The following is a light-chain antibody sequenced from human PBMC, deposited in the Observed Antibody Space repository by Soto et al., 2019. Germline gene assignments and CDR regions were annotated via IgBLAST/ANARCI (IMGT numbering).Light chain of an antibody. CDR3: QQYGSSPRT. CDR2: GIS. V-gene: IGKV3-20*01. Sequence: EIVLTQSPGTLSLSPGERATLSCRASQSVRTTYLAWYQQRPGQAPRLLMYGISSRATGIPDGFSGRGSGTDFTLTISRLEPEDFAVYYCQQYGSSPRTFGQGTKVDIK. J-gene: IGKJ1*01. CDR1: QSVRTTY.